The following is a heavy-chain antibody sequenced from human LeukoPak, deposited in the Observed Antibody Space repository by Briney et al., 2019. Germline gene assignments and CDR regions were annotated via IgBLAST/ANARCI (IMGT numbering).Heavy chain of an antibody. CDR2: ISSSSSYI. J-gene: IGHJ5*02. D-gene: IGHD3-22*01. V-gene: IGHV3-21*01. Sequence: GGSLRLSCAASGFTFSSYSMNWVRQAPGKGLEWVSSISSSSSYIYYADSVKGRFTISRDNAKNSLYLQMNSLRAEDTAVYYCARDKIVVVKXRXXXFDPWGQGTXVTVSS. CDR3: ARDKIVVVKXRXXXFDP. CDR1: GFTFSSYS.